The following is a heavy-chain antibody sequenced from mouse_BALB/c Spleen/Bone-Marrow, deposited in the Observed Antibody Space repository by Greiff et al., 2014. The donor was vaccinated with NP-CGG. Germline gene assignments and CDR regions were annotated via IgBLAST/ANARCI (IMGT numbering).Heavy chain of an antibody. CDR1: GYTFTDHA. D-gene: IGHD2-14*01. CDR3: ARSGKVRNAMDH. V-gene: IGHV1S137*01. CDR2: ISGYYGDA. J-gene: IGHJ4*01. Sequence: QVQLQQSGAKLVRPGVSVKISCKGSGYTFTDHAIHWVKRSHAKSLEWIGVISGYYGDAIYNQKFKGKATMTVDKSSSTAYMELAGLTSEDSAIYYCARSGKVRNAMDHWGQGTSVTVSS.